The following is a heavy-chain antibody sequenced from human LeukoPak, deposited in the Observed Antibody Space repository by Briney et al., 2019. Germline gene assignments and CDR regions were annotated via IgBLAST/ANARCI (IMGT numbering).Heavy chain of an antibody. CDR2: ISWNSGSI. V-gene: IGHV3-9*01. CDR1: GFTFDDYA. Sequence: PGGSLRLPCAASGFTFDDYAMHWVRQAPGKGLEWVSGISWNSGSIGYADSVKGRFTISRDNAKNSLYLQMNSLRAEDTALYYCAKVDSGYDSANDYWGQGTLVTVSS. CDR3: AKVDSGYDSANDY. J-gene: IGHJ4*02. D-gene: IGHD5-12*01.